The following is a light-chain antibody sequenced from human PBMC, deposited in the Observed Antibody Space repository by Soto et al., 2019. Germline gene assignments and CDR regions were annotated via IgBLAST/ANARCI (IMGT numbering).Light chain of an antibody. Sequence: DIQMTQSPSSLSASVGDIVTITCRASQSISSYLNWYQQKPGKAPKLLIYAASSLQSGVPSRFSGSGSVTDFTLTISSLQPEDFAPDYYQQSYSTPRTFCQGTKVEIK. CDR1: QSISSY. CDR3: QQSYSTPRT. CDR2: AAS. J-gene: IGKJ1*01. V-gene: IGKV1-39*01.